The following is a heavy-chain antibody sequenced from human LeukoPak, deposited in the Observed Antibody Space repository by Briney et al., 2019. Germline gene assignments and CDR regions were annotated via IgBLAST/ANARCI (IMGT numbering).Heavy chain of an antibody. V-gene: IGHV3-23*01. CDR3: VRDGGGTTPYDC. CDR2: IYGSGQTT. Sequence: GGSLRLSCAASGFTFTIYAMTWVRQAPGKGLEWVSGIYGSGQTTYYADSVKGRFTISRDNSKNTLYLQMSSLRLGDTAVYYCVRDGGGTTPYDCWGQGTLVTVSS. D-gene: IGHD1-7*01. J-gene: IGHJ4*02. CDR1: GFTFTIYA.